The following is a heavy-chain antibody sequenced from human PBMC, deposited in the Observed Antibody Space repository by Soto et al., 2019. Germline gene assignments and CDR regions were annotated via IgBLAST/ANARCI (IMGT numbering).Heavy chain of an antibody. D-gene: IGHD3-9*01. CDR1: GFTFSDYY. CDR2: ISSSGSTI. J-gene: IGHJ4*02. V-gene: IGHV3-11*01. CDR3: ARDSHILTGYYDLFYYFDY. Sequence: GGSLRLSCAASGFTFSDYYMSWIRQAPGKGLEWVSYISSSGSTIYYADSVKGRFTISRDNTKNSLYLQMNSLRAEDTAVYYCARDSHILTGYYDLFYYFDYWGQGTLVTVSS.